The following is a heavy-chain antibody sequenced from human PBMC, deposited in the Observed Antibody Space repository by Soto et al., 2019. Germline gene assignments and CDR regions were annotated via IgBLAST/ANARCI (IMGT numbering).Heavy chain of an antibody. CDR3: ARVPSLYSISWYGVHNYYYKDV. J-gene: IGHJ6*03. V-gene: IGHV4-34*01. D-gene: IGHD6-13*01. CDR2: INHSGST. CDR1: GGSFSGYY. Sequence: QVQLQQWGAGLLTPSETLSLTCAVYGGSFSGYYWSWIRQPPGKGLEWIGEINHSGSTNYNPSLKSRVTISGGTSKNQFPLKLSSVTPADTAVYYCARVPSLYSISWYGVHNYYYKDVWGKGTTVTVSS.